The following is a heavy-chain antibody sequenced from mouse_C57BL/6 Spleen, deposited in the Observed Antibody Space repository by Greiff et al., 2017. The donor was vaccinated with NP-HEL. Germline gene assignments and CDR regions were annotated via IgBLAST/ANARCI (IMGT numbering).Heavy chain of an antibody. CDR2: IYPGNSDT. CDR1: GYTFTSYW. D-gene: IGHD2-1*01. V-gene: IGHV1-5*01. CDR3: TREAGNYLAWFAY. J-gene: IGHJ3*01. Sequence: VQLQQSGTVLARPGASVKMSCKTSGYTFTSYWMHWVKQRPGQGLEWIGAIYPGNSDTSYNQKFKGKAKLTAVTSASTAYMELSSLTNEDSAVYYCTREAGNYLAWFAYWGQGTLVTVSA.